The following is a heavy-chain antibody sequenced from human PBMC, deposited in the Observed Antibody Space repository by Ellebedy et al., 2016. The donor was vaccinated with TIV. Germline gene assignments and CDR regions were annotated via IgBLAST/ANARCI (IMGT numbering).Heavy chain of an antibody. J-gene: IGHJ5*02. CDR1: GYTFTSYD. Sequence: ASVKVSXKASGYTFTSYDINWVRQATGQGLEWMGWMNPNSGKTAYAQKFQGRVTMTRNTSISTAYMELSSLRYEDTAVYYCARGDRYCSSSSCYDRSYWFNPWGQGTLVTVSS. CDR2: MNPNSGKT. CDR3: ARGDRYCSSSSCYDRSYWFNP. D-gene: IGHD2-2*01. V-gene: IGHV1-8*01.